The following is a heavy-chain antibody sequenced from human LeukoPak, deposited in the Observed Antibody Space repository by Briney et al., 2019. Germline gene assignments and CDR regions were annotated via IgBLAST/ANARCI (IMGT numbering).Heavy chain of an antibody. CDR2: IFYSGTT. D-gene: IGHD3-10*01. J-gene: IGHJ5*02. Sequence: SETLSLTCTVSGGSISSYYWSWLRQPPGKGLEWIGFIFYSGTTNYNSSLKSRVTISVDTSKNQFSLKLSSVTAADTAVYYCARGRITMVRGAPLWFDPWGQGTLVTVSS. CDR3: ARGRITMVRGAPLWFDP. CDR1: GGSISSYY. V-gene: IGHV4-59*12.